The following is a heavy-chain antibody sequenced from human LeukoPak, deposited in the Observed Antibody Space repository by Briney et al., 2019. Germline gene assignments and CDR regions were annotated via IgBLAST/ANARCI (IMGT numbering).Heavy chain of an antibody. CDR1: GFTFSSYS. CDR3: ARDRKQQHTNHYYYYYYMDV. D-gene: IGHD6-13*01. V-gene: IGHV3-21*01. Sequence: GGSLSLSCAASGFTFSSYSMNWVRQAPGKGLEWVSSISSSGSYKDYADSVKGRFTISRDNAKNLLYLQMNSLRAEDTAVYYCARDRKQQHTNHYYYYYYMDVWGKGTTVTVSS. J-gene: IGHJ6*03. CDR2: ISSSGSYK.